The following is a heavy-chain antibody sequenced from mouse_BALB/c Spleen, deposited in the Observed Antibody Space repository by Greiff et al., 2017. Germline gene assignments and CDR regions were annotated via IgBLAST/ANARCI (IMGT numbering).Heavy chain of an antibody. D-gene: IGHD2-10*02. CDR1: GFTFSSYA. CDR2: ISSGGST. V-gene: IGHV5-6-5*01. CDR3: ARGYGNDYAMDY. J-gene: IGHJ4*01. Sequence: EVKVVESGGGLVKPGGSLKLSCAASGFTFSSYAMSWVRQTPEKRLEWVASISSGGSTYYPDSVKGRFTISRDNARNILYLQMSSLRSEDTAMYYCARGYGNDYAMDYWGQGTSVTVSS.